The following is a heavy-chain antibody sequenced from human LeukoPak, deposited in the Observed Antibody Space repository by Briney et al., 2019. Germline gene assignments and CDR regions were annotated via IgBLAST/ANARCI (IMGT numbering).Heavy chain of an antibody. V-gene: IGHV1-46*01. CDR1: GYTFINYY. D-gene: IGHD1-14*01. CDR2: INPSGGSA. Sequence: ASVKVSCKASGYTFINYYMHWVRQAPGQGLEWMGTINPSGGSASYAQKFQGRVTMTRDTSTTTVYMEVSSLRSDDTAMYYCARGGRSTWSKPYYFDYWGQGTLVTVSS. J-gene: IGHJ4*02. CDR3: ARGGRSTWSKPYYFDY.